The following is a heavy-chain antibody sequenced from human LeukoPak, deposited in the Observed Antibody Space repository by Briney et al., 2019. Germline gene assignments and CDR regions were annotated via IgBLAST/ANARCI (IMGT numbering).Heavy chain of an antibody. CDR1: GYTFTDYY. CDR3: AREYYDSSGRKHAFDI. Sequence: ASVKVSCKASGYTFTDYYMHWGRQAPGQGLEWMGWIDPNSGGTNYAQKFQGRVTMTRDTSISTDYMELSRLRADDTAVYYCAREYYDSSGRKHAFDIWGQGTMVTVSS. D-gene: IGHD3-22*01. CDR2: IDPNSGGT. V-gene: IGHV1-2*02. J-gene: IGHJ3*02.